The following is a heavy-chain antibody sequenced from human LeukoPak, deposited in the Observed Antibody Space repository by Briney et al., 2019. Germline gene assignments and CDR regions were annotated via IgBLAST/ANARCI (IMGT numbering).Heavy chain of an antibody. CDR1: GFTFSSYG. CDR2: ISYDGSNK. Sequence: GGSLRLPCAASGFTFSSYGMHWVRQAPGKGLEWVAVISYDGSNKYYADSVKGRFTISRDNSKNTLYLQMNSLRAEDTAVYYCAKDSPRYSGSYDYWGQGTLVTVSS. D-gene: IGHD1-26*01. CDR3: AKDSPRYSGSYDY. J-gene: IGHJ4*02. V-gene: IGHV3-30*18.